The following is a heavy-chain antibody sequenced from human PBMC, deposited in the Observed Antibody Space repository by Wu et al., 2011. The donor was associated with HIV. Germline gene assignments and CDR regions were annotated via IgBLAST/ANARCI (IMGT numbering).Heavy chain of an antibody. J-gene: IGHJ6*02. CDR1: GYTFDNYG. D-gene: IGHD5-12*01. V-gene: IGHV1-18*01. CDR2: VSGYNGDT. Sequence: QVQLVQSGDEVKKPGASVKVSCKASGYTFDNYGITWVRQAPGQGLEWMGWVSGYNGDTNYPRWLQGRVTMTTDTSTSTVYMEMRGLRSDDTAVYYCARHSYSSHDLVWGRLNYYGMDVWGQGTTVTVSS. CDR3: ARHSYSSHDLVWGRLNYYGMDV.